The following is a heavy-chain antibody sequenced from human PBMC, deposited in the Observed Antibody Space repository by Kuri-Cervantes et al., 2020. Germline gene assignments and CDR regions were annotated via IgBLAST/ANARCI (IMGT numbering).Heavy chain of an antibody. CDR3: ASIYGYSTGEGGF. Sequence: GGSLRLSCAASGFTFSNAWMSWVRQAPGKGLEWVAVIGFDGHNEDYADSVKGQFTISRDNSKSTLYLQMNSLRAEDTAVYYCASIYGYSTGEGGFWGQGTLVTVSS. CDR1: GFTFSNAW. J-gene: IGHJ4*02. CDR2: IGFDGHNE. V-gene: IGHV3-33*08. D-gene: IGHD6-19*01.